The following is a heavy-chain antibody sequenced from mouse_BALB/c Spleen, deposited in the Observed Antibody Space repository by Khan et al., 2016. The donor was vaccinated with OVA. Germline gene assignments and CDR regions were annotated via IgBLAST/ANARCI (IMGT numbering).Heavy chain of an antibody. CDR2: IYFSGTI. V-gene: IGHV3-1*02. J-gene: IGHJ4*01. Sequence: EVELQESGPDLVKPSQSLSLTCTVTGYSITSGYSWHWIRQFPGNKLEWMGYIYFSGTINYNPSLKSRISITRDTSTNQYFLQLNSVTTEDTATYYCARDGNYMDYWGQGTSVTVSS. CDR1: GYSITSGYS. CDR3: ARDGNYMDY. D-gene: IGHD2-1*01.